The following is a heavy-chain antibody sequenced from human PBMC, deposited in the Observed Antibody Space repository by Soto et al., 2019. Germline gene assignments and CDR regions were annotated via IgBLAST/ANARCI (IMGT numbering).Heavy chain of an antibody. D-gene: IGHD3-22*01. CDR2: IYTSGST. J-gene: IGHJ5*02. CDR3: ARDTRDNYYDSSGYRNWFDP. V-gene: IGHV4-4*07. Sequence: ASETLSLTCTVSGGSISSYYWSWIRQPAGKGLERIGRIYTSGSTNYNPSLKSRVTMSVDTSKNQFSLKLSSVTAADTAVYYCARDTRDNYYDSSGYRNWFDPWGQGTLVTVSS. CDR1: GGSISSYY.